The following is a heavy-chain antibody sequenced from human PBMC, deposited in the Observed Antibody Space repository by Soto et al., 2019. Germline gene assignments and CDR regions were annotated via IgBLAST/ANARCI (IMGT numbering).Heavy chain of an antibody. Sequence: ASVKVSCKASGYTFTSYYMHWVRQAPGQGLEWMGIINPSGGSTSYAQKFQGRVTMTRDTSTSTVYMELSSLRSEDTAVYYCARLDDSSGYYYAGTAYWGQGTLVTVSS. V-gene: IGHV1-46*01. D-gene: IGHD3-22*01. J-gene: IGHJ4*02. CDR1: GYTFTSYY. CDR3: ARLDDSSGYYYAGTAY. CDR2: INPSGGST.